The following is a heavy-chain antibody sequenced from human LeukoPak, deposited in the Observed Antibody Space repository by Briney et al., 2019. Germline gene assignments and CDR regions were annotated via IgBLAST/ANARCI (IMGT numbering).Heavy chain of an antibody. D-gene: IGHD3-22*01. V-gene: IGHV4-34*01. CDR1: GGSFSGYY. CDR2: IYHSGTT. CDR3: ARHDSSGPYNAFDI. Sequence: PSETLSLTCAVYGGSFSGYYWSWIRQPPGKGLEWIGSIYHSGTTYNNPSLKSRVTISADTSKNHYSLTLNSVTAADTAVYYCARHDSSGPYNAFDIWGQGTMVTVSS. J-gene: IGHJ3*02.